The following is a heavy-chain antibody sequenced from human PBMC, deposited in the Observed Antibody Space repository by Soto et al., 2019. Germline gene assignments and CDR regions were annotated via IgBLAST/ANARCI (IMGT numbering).Heavy chain of an antibody. CDR3: AKRRGEGYFDN. D-gene: IGHD3-16*01. CDR2: ISGNGVDT. J-gene: IGHJ4*02. CDR1: GITFASYV. V-gene: IGHV3-23*01. Sequence: EVQLLESGGGLVQPGGSLRVSCAASGITFASYVMSWVRQAPGGGLEWVSAISGNGVDTYYADSVKGRVTISRDNSKNTLYLQINRLRVEDPAVYYCAKRRGEGYFDNWGQGTLVTVSS.